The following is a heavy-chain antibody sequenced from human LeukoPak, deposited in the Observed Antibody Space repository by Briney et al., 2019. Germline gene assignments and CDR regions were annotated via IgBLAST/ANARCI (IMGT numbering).Heavy chain of an antibody. CDR3: ARVPYSISSMDY. V-gene: IGHV5-51*01. J-gene: IGHJ4*02. Sequence: GEPLKISCKSSGYTFSNYWIGWVRQMPGKGLEWMGIIYPGDSDTRYSPSLEGQVSISADKSISTAYLQWSSLKASDTAMYYCARVPYSISSMDYWGQGTLVTVSS. D-gene: IGHD6-6*01. CDR1: GYTFSNYW. CDR2: IYPGDSDT.